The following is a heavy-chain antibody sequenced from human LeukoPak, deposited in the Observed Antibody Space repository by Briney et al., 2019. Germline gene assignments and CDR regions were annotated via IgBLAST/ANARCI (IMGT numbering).Heavy chain of an antibody. CDR2: ISGSGGST. Sequence: GGSLRLSCAASGFTFSSYAMSWVRQAPGKGLEWVSAISGSGGSTYYADSVKGRFTISRDNSKNTLNLQMNSLRAEDTAVYYCAKDRRGYSYAADYWGQGTLVTVSS. V-gene: IGHV3-23*01. J-gene: IGHJ4*02. CDR1: GFTFSSYA. CDR3: AKDRRGYSYAADY. D-gene: IGHD5-18*01.